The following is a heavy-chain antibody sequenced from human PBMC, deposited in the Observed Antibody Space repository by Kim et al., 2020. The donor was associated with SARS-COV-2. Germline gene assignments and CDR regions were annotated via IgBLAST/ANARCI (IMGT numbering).Heavy chain of an antibody. D-gene: IGHD1-26*01. J-gene: IGHJ4*02. CDR1: GFSFSDYA. V-gene: IGHV3-30*04. Sequence: GGSLRLSCAASGFSFSDYAMHWVRQAPGKGLEWVAFISYDGNDKYYADFVKGRFTISRDNSKNTLFLQMNSLRAEDTAVFYCARESGLGSSHDFWGQGTLVTVSS. CDR3: ARESGLGSSHDF. CDR2: ISYDGNDK.